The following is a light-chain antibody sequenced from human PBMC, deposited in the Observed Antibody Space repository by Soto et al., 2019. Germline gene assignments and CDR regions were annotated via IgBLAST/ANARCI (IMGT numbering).Light chain of an antibody. Sequence: EIVMTQSPATLSVSPGERATLSCRASQTVSSNLAWYQQKLGQAPRLLIYGASTRATGVPARFSGSGSGTEFTLTISSLQSEDFAVYFCQQYNYWPITFGQGTRLEI. CDR3: QQYNYWPIT. V-gene: IGKV3-15*01. J-gene: IGKJ5*01. CDR2: GAS. CDR1: QTVSSN.